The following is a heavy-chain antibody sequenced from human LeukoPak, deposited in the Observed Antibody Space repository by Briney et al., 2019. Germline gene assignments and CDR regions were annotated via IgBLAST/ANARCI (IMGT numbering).Heavy chain of an antibody. Sequence: GGSLRLSCAASGFTFSSYSMSWIRQAPGKGLEWVSYISSSGSTIYYADSVKGRFTISRDNSKNTLYLQMNSLRAEDTAVYYCASAAGKIGGWFDPWGQGTLVTVSS. CDR1: GFTFSSYS. J-gene: IGHJ5*02. V-gene: IGHV3-48*01. D-gene: IGHD6-13*01. CDR2: ISSSGSTI. CDR3: ASAAGKIGGWFDP.